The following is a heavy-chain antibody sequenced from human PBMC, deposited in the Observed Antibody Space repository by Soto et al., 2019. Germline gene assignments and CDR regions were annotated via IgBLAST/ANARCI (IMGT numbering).Heavy chain of an antibody. V-gene: IGHV3-21*01. CDR3: ARVTGGPYSSSWYNYYYYGMDV. CDR1: GFTFSSYS. Sequence: GGSLRLSCAASGFTFSSYSMNCVRQAPGKGLEWVSSISSSSSYIYYADSVKGRFTISRDNAKNSLYLQMNSLRAEDTAVYYCARVTGGPYSSSWYNYYYYGMDVWGQGTTVTVSS. CDR2: ISSSSSYI. J-gene: IGHJ6*02. D-gene: IGHD6-13*01.